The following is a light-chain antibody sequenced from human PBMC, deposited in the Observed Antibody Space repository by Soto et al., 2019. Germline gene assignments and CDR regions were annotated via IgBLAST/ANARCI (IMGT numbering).Light chain of an antibody. CDR1: SRDVGAYNY. V-gene: IGLV2-14*01. CDR2: DVT. Sequence: QSALTQPASVSGSPGQSITISCTGTSRDVGAYNYVSWYQQLPGKAPKLIIYDVTNRPSGVSNRFSGSKSGNTASLTISGLQAEDEADYYCSSYTSSSTMIFGGGTKLTVL. CDR3: SSYTSSSTMI. J-gene: IGLJ2*01.